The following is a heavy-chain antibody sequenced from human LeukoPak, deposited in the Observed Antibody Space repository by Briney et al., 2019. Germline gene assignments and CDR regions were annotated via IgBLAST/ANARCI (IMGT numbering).Heavy chain of an antibody. J-gene: IGHJ6*03. CDR3: ARGDYGSRGDYYYYYMDV. Sequence: ASVKVSCKASGYTFTSYDINWVRQATGQGLEWMGWMNPNSGNTGYAQKFQGRVTITRNTSISIAYMELSSLRSEDTAVYYCARGDYGSRGDYYYYYMDVWGKGTTVTVSS. CDR2: MNPNSGNT. V-gene: IGHV1-8*03. CDR1: GYTFTSYD. D-gene: IGHD3-10*01.